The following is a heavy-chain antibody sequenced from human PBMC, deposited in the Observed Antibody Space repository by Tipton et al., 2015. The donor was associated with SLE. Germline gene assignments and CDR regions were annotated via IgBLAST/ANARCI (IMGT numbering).Heavy chain of an antibody. Sequence: SLRLSCAASGFTFSSYDMHWVRQATGKGLEWVSAIGTAGDTYYPGSVKGRFTISRENAKNSLYLQMNSLRAGDTAVYYCAREGGYSSSSGGYYYGMDVWGQGTTLTVSS. CDR3: AREGGYSSSSGGYYYGMDV. J-gene: IGHJ6*02. CDR1: GFTFSSYD. V-gene: IGHV3-13*01. D-gene: IGHD6-6*01. CDR2: IGTAGDT.